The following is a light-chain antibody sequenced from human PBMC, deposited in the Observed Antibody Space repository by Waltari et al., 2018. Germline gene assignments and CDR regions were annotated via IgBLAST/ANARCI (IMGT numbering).Light chain of an antibody. J-gene: IGKJ1*01. CDR2: AAS. V-gene: IGKV1-39*01. Sequence: DIQMTQSPSSPSASAADRATITCRASQSISAYLNLYQQKPRKAPMLLIYAASSLQSGVPSRFSGRGSGTDVTLTFSSLQPGDFGMYYCEQSYSTPRTFGQGTKVEIK. CDR3: EQSYSTPRT. CDR1: QSISAY.